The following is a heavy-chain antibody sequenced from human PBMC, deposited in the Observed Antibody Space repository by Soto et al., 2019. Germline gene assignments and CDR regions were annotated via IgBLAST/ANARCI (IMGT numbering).Heavy chain of an antibody. CDR3: ARGMDV. Sequence: EVQLVESGGGLVQPGGSLRLSCAASGFTFSNYCMTWVRQAPGKGLEWVANIKQDGSERYYVDSVKGRFTISRDNAKNSLYLQMNSLRAEDTGVYYCARGMDVWGQGTTVTVSS. CDR2: IKQDGSER. J-gene: IGHJ6*02. V-gene: IGHV3-7*01. CDR1: GFTFSNYC.